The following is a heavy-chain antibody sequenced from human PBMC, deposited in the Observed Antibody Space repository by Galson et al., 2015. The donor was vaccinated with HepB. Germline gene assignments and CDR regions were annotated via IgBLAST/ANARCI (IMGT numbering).Heavy chain of an antibody. Sequence: SLRLSCAASGLTFSRYAMHWVRQAPGKGLEYVSAISGSGGSTFYADSVKGRFTISRDNSKNTLYLQMSSLRADDTAVYYCGPFGQTCSTNCPIDSWGQGTRVTGSS. V-gene: IGHV3-64D*06. CDR1: GLTFSRYA. J-gene: IGHJ4*02. CDR3: GPFGQTCSTNCPIDS. CDR2: ISGSGGST. D-gene: IGHD2-2*01.